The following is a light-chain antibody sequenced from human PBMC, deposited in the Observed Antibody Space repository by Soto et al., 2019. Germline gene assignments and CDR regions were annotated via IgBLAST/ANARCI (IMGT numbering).Light chain of an antibody. CDR1: SGSIASNY. CDR2: EDN. CDR3: QSYDATNQV. J-gene: IGLJ3*02. Sequence: NFMLTQPHSVSESPGKTVIISCTRSSGSIASNYVQWYQQRPGSSPTTVICEDNQRPSGVPDRFSGSIDSSSNSASLTISGLDTEDEADYFCQSYDATNQVFGGGTQLTVL. V-gene: IGLV6-57*01.